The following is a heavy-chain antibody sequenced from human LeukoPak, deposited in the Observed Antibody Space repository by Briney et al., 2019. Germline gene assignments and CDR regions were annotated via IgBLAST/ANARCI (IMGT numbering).Heavy chain of an antibody. Sequence: PGGSLRLSCAASGFTFNTYSMNWVRQAPGKGLEWVSSISSSSTYIYYADSLKGRFTISRDNSKNSLYLQMNSLRAEDTAVYYCARDVRALDIVLVSAVPFDYWGQETLVTVSS. J-gene: IGHJ4*02. V-gene: IGHV3-21*01. D-gene: IGHD2-2*03. CDR2: ISSSSTYI. CDR1: GFTFNTYS. CDR3: ARDVRALDIVLVSAVPFDY.